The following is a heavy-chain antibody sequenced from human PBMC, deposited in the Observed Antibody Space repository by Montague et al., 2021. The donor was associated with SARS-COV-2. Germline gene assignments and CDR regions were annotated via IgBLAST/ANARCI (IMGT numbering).Heavy chain of an antibody. D-gene: IGHD3-22*01. V-gene: IGHV4-39*07. CDR1: GGSISSSSYY. J-gene: IGHJ6*02. Sequence: SETLSLTCTVSGGSISSSSYYWGWIRQPPGKGLEWIGSIYYSRSTYYNPSLKSRVTISVDTSKNQFSLKLSSVTAADTAVYYCARDTRITMIVVVQGYGMDVWGQGTTVTVSS. CDR2: IYYSRST. CDR3: ARDTRITMIVVVQGYGMDV.